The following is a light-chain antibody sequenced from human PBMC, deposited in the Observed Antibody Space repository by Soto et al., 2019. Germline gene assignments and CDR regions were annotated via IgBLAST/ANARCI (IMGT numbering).Light chain of an antibody. CDR2: AAS. Sequence: ASVGDRVTITCRASQSISSYLNWYQQKPGKAPKLLIYAASSLQSGVPSRFSGSGSGTDFTLTISSLQPEDFATYYCQKSYSTPPITFGQGTRLEIK. CDR1: QSISSY. CDR3: QKSYSTPPIT. J-gene: IGKJ5*01. V-gene: IGKV1-39*01.